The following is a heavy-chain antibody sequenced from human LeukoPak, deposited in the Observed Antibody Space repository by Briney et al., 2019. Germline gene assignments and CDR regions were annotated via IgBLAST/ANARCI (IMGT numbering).Heavy chain of an antibody. CDR2: INHSGST. Sequence: SETLSLTCAVYGGSFSGYYWSWIRQPPGKGLEWIGEINHSGSTNYNPSLKSRVTISVDTSKNQFSLKLSSVTAADTAVYYCARGPTWIQLWFPFDYWGQGTLVTVSS. CDR1: GGSFSGYY. J-gene: IGHJ4*02. V-gene: IGHV4-34*01. CDR3: ARGPTWIQLWFPFDY. D-gene: IGHD5-18*01.